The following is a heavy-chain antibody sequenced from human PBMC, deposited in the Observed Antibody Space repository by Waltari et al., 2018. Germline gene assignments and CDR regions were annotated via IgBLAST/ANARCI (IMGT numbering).Heavy chain of an antibody. CDR1: GFTFSSYA. Sequence: QVQLVESGGGVVQPGRSLRLSCAASGFTFSSYAMHSVRQAPGKGLEWVAVISYDGSNKYYADSVKGRFTISRDNSKNTLYLQMNSLRAEDTAVYYCASGRGEDDAFDIWGQGTMVTVSS. V-gene: IGHV3-30-3*01. J-gene: IGHJ3*02. D-gene: IGHD3-10*01. CDR2: ISYDGSNK. CDR3: ASGRGEDDAFDI.